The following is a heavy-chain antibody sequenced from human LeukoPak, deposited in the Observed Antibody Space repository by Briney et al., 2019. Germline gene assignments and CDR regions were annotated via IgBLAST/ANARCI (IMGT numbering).Heavy chain of an antibody. CDR2: IYYTGGT. CDR1: GDSITSGSYY. Sequence: SETLSLTCTVSGDSITSGSYYWAWIRQHPGKGLEWIGYIYYTGGTHYNPSLKSRLTIPVDTSENHFSLKLSSVTAADTAIYFCARAPGAFDIWGQGTMVTVSS. J-gene: IGHJ3*02. CDR3: ARAPGAFDI. V-gene: IGHV4-31*03.